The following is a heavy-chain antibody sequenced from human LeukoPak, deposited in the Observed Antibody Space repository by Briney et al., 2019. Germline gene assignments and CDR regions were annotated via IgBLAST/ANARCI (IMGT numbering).Heavy chain of an antibody. Sequence: TSETLSLTCAVSGESMIGHYWTWIRQPPGKRLEWIGEIHHSGGTNSNPSLKNRVTMSIDMSKNQFSLKLNSVTAADTAVYYCARATASGSGRAYDHWAQGNLVPVSS. J-gene: IGHJ4*02. CDR2: IHHSGGT. CDR3: ARATASGSGRAYDH. CDR1: GESMIGHY. V-gene: IGHV4-34*01. D-gene: IGHD3-10*01.